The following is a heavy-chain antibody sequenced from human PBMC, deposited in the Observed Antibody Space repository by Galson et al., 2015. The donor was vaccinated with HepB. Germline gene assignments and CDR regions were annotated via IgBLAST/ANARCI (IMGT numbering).Heavy chain of an antibody. Sequence: SLRLSCAASGFIFGDYSLSWFRQAPGKGLEWVGFIRSNAYSGTAEYAASVKGRSTISRDDSKSIAYLQMNSLKTEDTAVYYCTRWIPVASWYFGMDVWGQGTTVTVSS. CDR3: TRWIPVASWYFGMDV. CDR2: IRSNAYSGTA. V-gene: IGHV3-49*03. J-gene: IGHJ6*02. D-gene: IGHD2-2*03. CDR1: GFIFGDYS.